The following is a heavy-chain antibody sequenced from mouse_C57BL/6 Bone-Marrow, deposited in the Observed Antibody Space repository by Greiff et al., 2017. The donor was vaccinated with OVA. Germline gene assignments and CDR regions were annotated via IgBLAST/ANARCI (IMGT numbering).Heavy chain of an antibody. CDR2: IDPENGDT. CDR3: TTLIYPRGY. Sequence: EVKLMESGAELVRPGASVKLSCTASGFNIKDDYMHWVKQRPEQGLEWIGWIDPENGDTEYASKFQGKATITADTSSNTAYLQLSSLTSEDTAVYYCTTLIYPRGYWGQGTTLTVSS. D-gene: IGHD1-1*01. V-gene: IGHV14-4*01. CDR1: GFNIKDDY. J-gene: IGHJ2*01.